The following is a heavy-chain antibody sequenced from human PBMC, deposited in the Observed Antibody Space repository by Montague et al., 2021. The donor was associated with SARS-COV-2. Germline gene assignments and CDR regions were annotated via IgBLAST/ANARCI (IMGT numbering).Heavy chain of an antibody. CDR3: ARDIRIPMLIVIQGYGMDV. J-gene: IGHJ6*02. V-gene: IGHV4-39*07. D-gene: IGHD3-22*01. CDR1: GGSISSSRSY. CDR2: IYYSGST. Sequence: SETLSLTCTVSGGSISSSRSYWGWIRQPPGMGLEWIGSIYYSGSTXYKPSLKSRITISVDTSKNQFSLRLTSVTAADTAVYYCARDIRIPMLIVIQGYGMDVWGQGTTVTVSS.